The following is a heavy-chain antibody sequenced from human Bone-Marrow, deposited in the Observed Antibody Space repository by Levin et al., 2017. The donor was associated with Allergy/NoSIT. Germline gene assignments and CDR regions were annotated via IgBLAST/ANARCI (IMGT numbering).Heavy chain of an antibody. Sequence: SETLSLTCTVSGGSISSSSYYWGWIRQPPGKGLEWIGSIYYSGSTYYNPSLKSRVTISVDTSKNQFSLKLSSVTAADTAVYYCATGELLLGYFDYWGQGTLVTVSS. J-gene: IGHJ4*02. V-gene: IGHV4-39*01. CDR2: IYYSGST. D-gene: IGHD1-26*01. CDR1: GGSISSSSYY. CDR3: ATGELLLGYFDY.